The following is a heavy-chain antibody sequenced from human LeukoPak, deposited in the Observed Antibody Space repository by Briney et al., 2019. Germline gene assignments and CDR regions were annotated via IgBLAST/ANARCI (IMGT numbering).Heavy chain of an antibody. CDR1: GFTVSTNY. Sequence: GGSLRLSCAASGFTVSTNYMSWVRQAPGKGLEWVSFIFSGGNTYYADSVKGRFTISRDNSKNTLYLQMNSLRADDTAVYFCAGAASLNYYDTTAYYYDDAFDIWGQGTMVTVSS. CDR3: AGAASLNYYDTTAYYYDDAFDI. V-gene: IGHV3-53*01. D-gene: IGHD3-22*01. CDR2: IFSGGNT. J-gene: IGHJ3*02.